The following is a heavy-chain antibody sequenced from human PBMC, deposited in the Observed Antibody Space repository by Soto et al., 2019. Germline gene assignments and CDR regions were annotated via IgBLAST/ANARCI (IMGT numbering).Heavy chain of an antibody. Sequence: EVQLLDSGGGLVQPGGSLRLSCAASGFTFSNYAMSWVRQAPGKGLEWVSSISGSGSTTYYTDSVKGRFTISRDNSKSTLSLQMDSLRAEDTAIYYCAKTAAPRGAYYFDYWGQGNLLTVSS. CDR3: AKTAAPRGAYYFDY. V-gene: IGHV3-23*01. CDR1: GFTFSNYA. D-gene: IGHD2-2*01. J-gene: IGHJ4*02. CDR2: ISGSGSTT.